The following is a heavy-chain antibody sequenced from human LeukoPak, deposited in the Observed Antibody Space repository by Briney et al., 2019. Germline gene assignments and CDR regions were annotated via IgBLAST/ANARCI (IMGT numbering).Heavy chain of an antibody. CDR2: IIPIFGTA. CDR1: GGTFSSYA. D-gene: IGHD6-13*01. V-gene: IGHV1-69*13. J-gene: IGHJ4*02. CDR3: ARVGSSWLDY. Sequence: SVKVSCKASGGTFSSYAISWVRQAPGQGLEWMGGIIPIFGTANYAQKFQGRVTITADESTSTAYRELSSLRSEDTAVYYCARVGSSWLDYWGQGTLVTVSS.